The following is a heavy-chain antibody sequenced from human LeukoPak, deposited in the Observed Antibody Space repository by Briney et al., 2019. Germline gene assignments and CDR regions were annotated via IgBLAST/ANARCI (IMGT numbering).Heavy chain of an antibody. CDR3: ARDDGSATMGFDS. Sequence: SVKVSCKASGRTFSRSAISWVRQAPGQGLQWMGGVIPILGTTNYAQRFQDRVSITTDDSTSTSYMEFRSPRSVDTAVYYCARDDGSATMGFDSWGQGTLVTVSS. D-gene: IGHD1-26*01. CDR2: VIPILGTT. CDR1: GRTFSRSA. J-gene: IGHJ4*02. V-gene: IGHV1-69*05.